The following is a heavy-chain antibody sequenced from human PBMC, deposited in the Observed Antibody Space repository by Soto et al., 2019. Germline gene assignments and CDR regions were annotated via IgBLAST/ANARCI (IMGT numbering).Heavy chain of an antibody. V-gene: IGHV3-11*05. CDR1: GFTFSDYY. CDR2: ISSSTRHT. D-gene: IGHD6-13*01. Sequence: QVQLVESGGGLVKPGGSLRLSCAVSGFTFSDYYMTWIRQAPGKGLEWVSYISSSTRHTNYADSVKGRFPISRDNAKNSLFLQMNSLRAEDTAVYYCARGRGAAADYFDFWGQGTLVTVSS. J-gene: IGHJ4*02. CDR3: ARGRGAAADYFDF.